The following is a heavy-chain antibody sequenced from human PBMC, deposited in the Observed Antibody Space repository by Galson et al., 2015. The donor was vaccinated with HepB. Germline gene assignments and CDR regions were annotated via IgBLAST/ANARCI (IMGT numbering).Heavy chain of an antibody. D-gene: IGHD3-22*01. J-gene: IGHJ4*02. CDR2: ISAYNGNT. CDR3: ARTLLPYYYDSSGYYGD. CDR1: GYTFTSYG. V-gene: IGHV1-18*01. Sequence: SVKVSCKASGYTFTSYGISWVRQAPGQGLEWMGWISAYNGNTNYAQKLQGRVTMTTDTSTSTAYMELRSLRSDDTAVYYCARTLLPYYYDSSGYYGDWGQGTLVTVSS.